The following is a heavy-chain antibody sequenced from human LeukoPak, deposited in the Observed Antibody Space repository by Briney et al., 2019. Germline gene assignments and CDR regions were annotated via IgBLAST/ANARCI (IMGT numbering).Heavy chain of an antibody. V-gene: IGHV4-34*01. CDR1: GGSFSGYC. CDR3: ARIAVAGQHWYFDL. Sequence: SETLSLTCAVYGGSFSGYCWSWIRQPPGKGLEWIGEINHSGSTNYNPSLKSRVTISVDTSKNQFSLKLSSVTAADTAVYYCARIAVAGQHWYFDLWGRGTLVTVSS. D-gene: IGHD6-19*01. J-gene: IGHJ2*01. CDR2: INHSGST.